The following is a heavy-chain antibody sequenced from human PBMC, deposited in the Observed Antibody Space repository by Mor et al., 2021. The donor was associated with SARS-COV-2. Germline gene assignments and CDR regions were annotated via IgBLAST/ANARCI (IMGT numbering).Heavy chain of an antibody. Sequence: YDADSVKGRFTISRDNSKNTLSLQMHSLRVEDTAVYYCARGEGESGLPPEYYYYYMDVWGKGTTVTVSS. D-gene: IGHD5-12*01. CDR3: ARGEGESGLPPEYYYYYMDV. V-gene: IGHV3-30*03. J-gene: IGHJ6*03.